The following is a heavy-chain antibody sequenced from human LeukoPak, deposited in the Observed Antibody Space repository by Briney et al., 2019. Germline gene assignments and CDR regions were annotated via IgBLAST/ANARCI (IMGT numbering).Heavy chain of an antibody. V-gene: IGHV3-21*01. CDR2: ITSSSSYI. J-gene: IGHJ4*02. CDR1: GVTFSTYS. Sequence: KPGGSLRLSCAASGVTFSTYSMNWVRQAPGKGLEWVSYITSSSSYIYYADSVKGRFTISRDNAKNSLYLQMNSLRAEDTAVYYCARDDNSGHVSLWGQGTLVIVSS. D-gene: IGHD3-22*01. CDR3: ARDDNSGHVSL.